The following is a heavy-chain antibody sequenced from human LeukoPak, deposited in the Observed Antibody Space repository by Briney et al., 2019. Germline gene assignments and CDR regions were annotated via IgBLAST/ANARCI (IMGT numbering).Heavy chain of an antibody. CDR1: GFTFSSYW. CDR2: INTDGSST. J-gene: IGHJ4*02. D-gene: IGHD3-16*01. CDR3: ARDMVRGLWGKVDY. V-gene: IGHV3-74*01. Sequence: GGSLRLSCAASGFTFSSYWMHWVRQAPGKGLVWVSRINTDGSSTSYADSVKGRLTISRDNAKNSLYLQMNSLRAEDTAVYYCARDMVRGLWGKVDYWGQGTLVTVSS.